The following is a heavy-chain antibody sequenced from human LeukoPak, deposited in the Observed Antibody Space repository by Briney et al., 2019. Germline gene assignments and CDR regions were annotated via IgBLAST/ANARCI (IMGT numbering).Heavy chain of an antibody. CDR1: GYSISSGYY. Sequence: SETLSLTCTVSGYSISSGYYWGWIRQPPGKGLEWIGSIYYSGSTYYNPSLKSRVTISVDTSKNQFSLKLSSVTAADTAVYYCARDGVKDYMDVWGKGTTVTVSS. D-gene: IGHD3-16*02. CDR2: IYYSGST. J-gene: IGHJ6*03. CDR3: ARDGVKDYMDV. V-gene: IGHV4-38-2*02.